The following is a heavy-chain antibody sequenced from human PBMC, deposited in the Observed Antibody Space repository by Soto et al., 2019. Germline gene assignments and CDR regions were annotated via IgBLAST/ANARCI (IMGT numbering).Heavy chain of an antibody. Sequence: SETLSLTCTVSGASISGFYWSWIRKSAGKGLEWIGRIYATGTTDYNPSLKSRVMMSVDTSKKQFSLKLRSVTAADTAVYYCVRDGTRTLRDWFDPWGQGVSVTVSS. V-gene: IGHV4-4*07. J-gene: IGHJ5*02. CDR3: VRDGTRTLRDWFDP. CDR1: GASISGFY. D-gene: IGHD1-1*01. CDR2: IYATGTT.